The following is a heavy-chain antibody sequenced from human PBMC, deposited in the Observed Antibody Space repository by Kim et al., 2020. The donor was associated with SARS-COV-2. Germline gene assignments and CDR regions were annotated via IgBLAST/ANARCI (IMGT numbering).Heavy chain of an antibody. Sequence: ASVKVSCKASGYTFTSYDINWVRQATGQGLEWMGWMNPNSGNTGYAQKFQGRVTMTRNTSISTAYMELSSLRSEDTAVYSCARGRVLLWFGEPLSNYYYGMDVWGQGTTVTVSS. V-gene: IGHV1-8*01. CDR2: MNPNSGNT. CDR3: ARGRVLLWFGEPLSNYYYGMDV. D-gene: IGHD3-10*01. CDR1: GYTFTSYD. J-gene: IGHJ6*02.